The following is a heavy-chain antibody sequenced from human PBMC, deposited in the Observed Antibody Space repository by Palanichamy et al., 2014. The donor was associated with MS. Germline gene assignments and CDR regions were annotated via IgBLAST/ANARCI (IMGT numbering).Heavy chain of an antibody. V-gene: IGHV3-53*01. CDR1: GFTVSSNY. CDR3: AKYGAVAGYYYYGMDV. J-gene: IGHJ6*02. D-gene: IGHD6-19*01. CDR2: IYSGGDT. Sequence: EVQLVESGGGLIQPGGSLRLSCAGSGFTVSSNYMSWVRQAPGKGLQWVSDIYSGGDTYYADSVKGRFTISRDNSKNTLYLQMNSLRTEDTAVYYCAKYGAVAGYYYYGMDVWGQGTTVTVSS.